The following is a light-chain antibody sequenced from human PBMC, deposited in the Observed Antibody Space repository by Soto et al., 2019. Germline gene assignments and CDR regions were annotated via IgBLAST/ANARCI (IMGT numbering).Light chain of an antibody. CDR2: DNN. Sequence: QSVLTQPPSVSAAPGQKVTISCSGSTSNIVNNFVSWYQHLPGTAPKLLIYDNNKRPSGIPDRFAGSKSGTSATLGITGLQTGDEADYYCGTWDDSLSAGIFGGGITVTVL. J-gene: IGLJ2*01. V-gene: IGLV1-51*01. CDR1: TSNIVNNF. CDR3: GTWDDSLSAGI.